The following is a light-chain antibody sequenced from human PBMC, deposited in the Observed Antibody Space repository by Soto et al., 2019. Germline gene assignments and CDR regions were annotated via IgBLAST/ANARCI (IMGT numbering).Light chain of an antibody. V-gene: IGLV2-8*01. CDR3: SSYAGSNNRV. CDR1: SSDVGGYNY. CDR2: EVS. J-gene: IGLJ3*02. Sequence: QSVLTQPPSASGSPGQSVTISCTGTSSDVGGYNYVSWYQQHTGKAPKLMIYEVSKLPSGVPDRFSGSKSGNTASLTVSGLQAEDEADYYCSSYAGSNNRVFGGGTKLTVL.